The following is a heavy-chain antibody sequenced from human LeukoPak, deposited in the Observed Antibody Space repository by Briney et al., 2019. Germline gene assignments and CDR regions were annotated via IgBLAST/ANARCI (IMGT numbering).Heavy chain of an antibody. D-gene: IGHD6-13*01. J-gene: IGHJ5*02. CDR3: ARETRYSSSWYEWFDP. CDR1: GYTFTGYY. Sequence: ASVKVSCKASGYTFTGYYMHWVRQAPGQGLEWMGWINPNSGSTNYAQKFQGRVTMTRDTSISTAYMELSRLRSDDTAVYYCARETRYSSSWYEWFDPWGQGTLVTVSS. V-gene: IGHV1-2*02. CDR2: INPNSGST.